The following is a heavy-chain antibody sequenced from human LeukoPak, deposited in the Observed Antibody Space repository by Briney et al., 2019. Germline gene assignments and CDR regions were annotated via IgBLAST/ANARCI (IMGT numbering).Heavy chain of an antibody. CDR3: ARGLRGGTTVVTFAFDI. CDR1: GFTFSSYW. CDR2: IKQDGSEK. V-gene: IGHV3-7*01. Sequence: GGSLRLSCAASGFTFSSYWMSWVRQAPGKGLEWVANIKQDGSEKYYVDSVKGRFTISRDSAKNSLYLQMNSLRAEDTAVYYCARGLRGGTTVVTFAFDIWGQGTMVTVSS. J-gene: IGHJ3*02. D-gene: IGHD4-23*01.